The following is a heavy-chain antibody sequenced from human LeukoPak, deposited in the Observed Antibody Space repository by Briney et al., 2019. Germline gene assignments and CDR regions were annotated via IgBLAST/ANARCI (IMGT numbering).Heavy chain of an antibody. CDR2: AYYNGET. J-gene: IGHJ4*02. V-gene: IGHV4-39*07. CDR3: ARHAPYCGGDCYIGY. Sequence: SETLSLTCTVSGGSIISDNYYWAWIRQPPGKGLKWIGSAYYNGETYYNPSLKSRVTISVDTSKSQFSLKLSSVTAADTAVYFCARHAPYCGGDCYIGYWGQGTLVTVSS. CDR1: GGSIISDNYY. D-gene: IGHD2-21*02.